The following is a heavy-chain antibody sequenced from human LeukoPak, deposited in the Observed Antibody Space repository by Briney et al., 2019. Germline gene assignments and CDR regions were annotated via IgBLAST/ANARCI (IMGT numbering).Heavy chain of an antibody. V-gene: IGHV1-8*01. Sequence: ASVKVSCKASGYTFTSFDINWVRQATGQGLEWMGWMNPNSGNTGYAQKFQGRVTMTRNTSITTAYMELSSLRSEDTAVYYCARSGSTMIGEYFQHWGQGTLVTVSS. CDR2: MNPNSGNT. CDR1: GYTFTSFD. J-gene: IGHJ1*01. D-gene: IGHD3-22*01. CDR3: ARSGSTMIGEYFQH.